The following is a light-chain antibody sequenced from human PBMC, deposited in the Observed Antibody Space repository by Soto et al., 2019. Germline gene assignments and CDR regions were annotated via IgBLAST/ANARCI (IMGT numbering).Light chain of an antibody. CDR3: QTWGTGIVV. V-gene: IGLV4-69*01. J-gene: IGLJ2*01. Sequence: QPVLTQSPSASASLGASVKLTCTLSSGHSNYAIAWHQQQPEKGPRYLMKLNSDGSHSKGDGIPDRFSGSSSGAERYLTISSLQSEDEAYYYGQTWGTGIVVFGGGTKVTVL. CDR1: SGHSNYA. CDR2: LNSDGSH.